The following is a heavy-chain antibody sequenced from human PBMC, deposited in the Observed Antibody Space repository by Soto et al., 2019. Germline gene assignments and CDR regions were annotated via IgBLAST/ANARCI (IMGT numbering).Heavy chain of an antibody. D-gene: IGHD2-2*01. Sequence: PGGSLRLSCAASGFTFSSYAMSWVRQAPGKGLEWVSAISGSGGSTYYADSVKGRFTISRDNSKNTLYLQMNSLRAEDTAVYYCAKVTAAMMGGMFDYYYYGMDVWGQGTTVTVSS. V-gene: IGHV3-23*01. CDR2: ISGSGGST. CDR3: AKVTAAMMGGMFDYYYYGMDV. J-gene: IGHJ6*02. CDR1: GFTFSSYA.